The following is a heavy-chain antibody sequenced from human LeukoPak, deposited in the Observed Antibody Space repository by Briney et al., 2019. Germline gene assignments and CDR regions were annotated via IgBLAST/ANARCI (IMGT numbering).Heavy chain of an antibody. CDR3: ARDHCSPGTCLGGH. D-gene: IGHD2-15*01. V-gene: IGHV1-69*04. Sequence: SVKVSCKASGDTFIPYTLSWVRQAPGQGLEWIGRIIPSLDVANYAQKFQGRVTLSVDRDTATTYMEVTSLRSEDTAIYYCARDHCSPGTCLGGHWGQGTLVTVSS. J-gene: IGHJ4*02. CDR2: IIPSLDVA. CDR1: GDTFIPYT.